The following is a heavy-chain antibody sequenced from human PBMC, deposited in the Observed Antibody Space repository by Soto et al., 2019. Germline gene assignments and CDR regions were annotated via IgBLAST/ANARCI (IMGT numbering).Heavy chain of an antibody. J-gene: IGHJ4*02. CDR2: ISWDGSRS. CDR3: AKDVCSGANTACYTRLDS. Sequence: PGGSLRLSCAASVFTFYDYAMHWVRQAPGKGLEWVSLISWDGSRSYYADSVKGRFIISRDNNKESLSILMTSLGTEDSGLYYCAKDVCSGANTACYTRLDSWGQGTQVTVS. D-gene: IGHD2-15*01. V-gene: IGHV3-43D*04. CDR1: VFTFYDYA.